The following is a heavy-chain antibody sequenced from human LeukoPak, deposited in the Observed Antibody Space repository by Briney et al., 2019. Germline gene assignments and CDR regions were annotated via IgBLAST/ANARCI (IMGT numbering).Heavy chain of an antibody. CDR3: ARGLIAAARPKRSLYFDY. CDR2: IYYSGST. CDR1: GGSISSYY. J-gene: IGHJ4*02. D-gene: IGHD6-13*01. Sequence: SETLSLTCTVSGGSISSYYWSWIRQPPGKGLEWIGYIYYSGSTNYNPSLKSRVTISVDTSKNQFSLKLSSVTAADTAVYYCARGLIAAARPKRSLYFDYWGQGTLVTVSS. V-gene: IGHV4-59*12.